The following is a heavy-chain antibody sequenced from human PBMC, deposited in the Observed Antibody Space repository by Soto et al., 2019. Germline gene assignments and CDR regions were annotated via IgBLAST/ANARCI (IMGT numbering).Heavy chain of an antibody. D-gene: IGHD3-10*01. CDR1: GYTFTGYY. CDR3: AXSRLTMVRGFIFNWFDP. Sequence: ASVKVSCKASGYTFTGYYMHWVRQAPGQGLEWMGWINPNSGGTNYAQKFQGRVTMTRDTSISTAYMELSRLRSDDTAVYYCAXSRLTMVRGFIFNWFDPWGQGALVTVSS. J-gene: IGHJ5*02. V-gene: IGHV1-2*02. CDR2: INPNSGGT.